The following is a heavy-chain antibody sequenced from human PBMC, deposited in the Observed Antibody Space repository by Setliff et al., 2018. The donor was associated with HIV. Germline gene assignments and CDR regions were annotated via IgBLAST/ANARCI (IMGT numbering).Heavy chain of an antibody. V-gene: IGHV3-7*03. CDR3: ARENLGASYYFDY. CDR2: IKQDGSEK. Sequence: PGGSLRLSCAASGFTLSGYWMNWVRQAPGKGLEWVANIKQDGSEKYYIDSVKVRFTISRDNAKNSLYLQMNSLRAEDTALYYCARENLGASYYFDYWGQGTLVTVSS. CDR1: GFTLSGYW. J-gene: IGHJ4*02. D-gene: IGHD3-16*01.